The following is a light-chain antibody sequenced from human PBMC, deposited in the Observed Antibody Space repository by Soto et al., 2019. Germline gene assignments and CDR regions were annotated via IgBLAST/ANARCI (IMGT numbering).Light chain of an antibody. Sequence: EMVLTQSPATLSLSPGERATLSCRASQSVSSYLAWYQQKPGQAPRLLIYDASTRATGIPARFSGSGSGTDFTLTISSLEPEDFAVYYCQQRSNWPPDTFGQGTKREIK. CDR2: DAS. J-gene: IGKJ2*01. CDR3: QQRSNWPPDT. V-gene: IGKV3-11*01. CDR1: QSVSSY.